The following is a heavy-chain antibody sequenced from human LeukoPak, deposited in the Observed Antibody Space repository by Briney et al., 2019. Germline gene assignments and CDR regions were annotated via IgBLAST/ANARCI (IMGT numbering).Heavy chain of an antibody. CDR2: IRYNEDNK. V-gene: IGHV3-30*02. J-gene: IGHJ4*02. Sequence: PGGSLRLSCTASGFTFSTYAMHWVRQAPGKGLEWVAFIRYNEDNKYYADSVKGRFTISRDNSKNTLYLQMNSLRAEDTAVYYCASWTAMDSQGGYWGQGTLVTVSS. CDR3: ASWTAMDSQGGY. D-gene: IGHD5-18*01. CDR1: GFTFSTYA.